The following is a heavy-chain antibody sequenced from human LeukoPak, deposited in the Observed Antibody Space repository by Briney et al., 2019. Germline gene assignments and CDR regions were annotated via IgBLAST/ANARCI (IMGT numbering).Heavy chain of an antibody. CDR1: GGSISGYY. D-gene: IGHD2/OR15-2a*01. V-gene: IGHV4-59*08. Sequence: SETLSLTYTVSGGSISGYYWTWIRQPPGKGLEWIGYIYNSGSTSYNPSLKSRVTISVDTSKTQSSLCLSSVSAADTAVYFCVRSVPSLDYLFDSWGQGTLVTVSS. CDR2: IYNSGST. CDR3: VRSVPSLDYLFDS. J-gene: IGHJ4*02.